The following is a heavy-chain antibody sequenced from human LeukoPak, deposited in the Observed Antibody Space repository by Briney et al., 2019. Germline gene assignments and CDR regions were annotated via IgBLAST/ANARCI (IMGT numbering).Heavy chain of an antibody. J-gene: IGHJ4*02. CDR2: ISSSGSTI. CDR1: GFTFSDYY. CDR3: ATTNYDFWSGYSDY. D-gene: IGHD3-3*01. V-gene: IGHV3-11*01. Sequence: GGSLRLSCAASGFTFSDYYMSWIRRAPGKGLEWVSYISSSGSTIYYADSVKGRFTISRDNAKNSLYLQMNSLRAEDTAVYYCATTNYDFWSGYSDYWGQGTLVTVSS.